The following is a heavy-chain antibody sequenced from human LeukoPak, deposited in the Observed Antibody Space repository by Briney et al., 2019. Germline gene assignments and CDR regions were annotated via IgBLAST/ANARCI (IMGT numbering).Heavy chain of an antibody. CDR2: IIPIFGTA. CDR1: GGTFSSYA. V-gene: IGHV1-69*06. D-gene: IGHD3-22*01. CDR3: ARDLPYDSSGYYSY. Sequence: ASVKVSCKASGGTFSSYAISWVRQAPGQGFEWMGGIIPIFGTANYAQKFQGRVTITADKSTSTAYMELSSLRSEDTAVYYCARDLPYDSSGYYSYWGQGTLVTVSS. J-gene: IGHJ4*02.